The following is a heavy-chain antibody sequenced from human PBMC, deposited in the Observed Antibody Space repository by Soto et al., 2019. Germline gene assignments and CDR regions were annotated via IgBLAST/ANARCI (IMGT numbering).Heavy chain of an antibody. CDR2: INTAGTTT. J-gene: IGHJ4*02. D-gene: IGHD4-17*01. V-gene: IGHV3-74*01. CDR1: GFSFSTYW. CDR3: ARGGGDYGDYLDY. Sequence: ELQLVESGGGLVQPGGSLRLSCVASGFSFSTYWMHWVRQAPGKGLVWVSRINTAGTTTPYADSVTGRCTNSRDNGKNTLSLQLNSRLAEYPVVYYCARGGGDYGDYLDYWGQGALVTVSS.